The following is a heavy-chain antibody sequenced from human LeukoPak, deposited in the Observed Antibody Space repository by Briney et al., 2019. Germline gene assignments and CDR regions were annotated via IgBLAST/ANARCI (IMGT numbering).Heavy chain of an antibody. J-gene: IGHJ3*02. V-gene: IGHV4-39*01. Sequence: SETLSLTCTVSGVSISSSSYYWGWIRQPPGKGLEWIGSIYYSGSTYYNPSLKSRVTISVDTSKNQFSLKLSSVTAADTAVYYCARWYYDFWSGYSSAKAFDIWGRGTMVTVSS. D-gene: IGHD3-3*01. CDR2: IYYSGST. CDR3: ARWYYDFWSGYSSAKAFDI. CDR1: GVSISSSSYY.